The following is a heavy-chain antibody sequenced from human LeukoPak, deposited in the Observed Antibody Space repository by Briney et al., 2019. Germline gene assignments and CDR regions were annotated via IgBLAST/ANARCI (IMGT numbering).Heavy chain of an antibody. CDR1: GYTFSDYY. CDR3: ATLGATSFDY. D-gene: IGHD1-26*01. CDR2: IVPHSGGT. Sequence: ASVKVSCKPSGYTFSDYYIHWVRQAPGQGLEWMGWIVPHSGGTEYAQKFQGRVTMTRDTSISTAYMELSRLRYDDTAVYYCATLGATSFDYWGQGALVTVSS. J-gene: IGHJ4*02. V-gene: IGHV1-2*02.